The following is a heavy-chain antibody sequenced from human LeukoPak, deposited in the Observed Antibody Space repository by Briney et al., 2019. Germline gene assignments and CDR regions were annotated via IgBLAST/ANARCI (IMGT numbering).Heavy chain of an antibody. CDR2: INDIGST. CDR3: ARGRVGMVRGVIIKGYYYMDV. CDR1: GGSFSGYH. D-gene: IGHD3-10*01. V-gene: IGHV4-34*01. J-gene: IGHJ6*03. Sequence: PSETLSLTCVVSGGSFSGYHWSWIRKRPGQWQDLFCKINDIGSTNYIPSLKSRVTISVDTSKNQFCLKLSSVTAAETAVYYCARGRVGMVRGVIIKGYYYMDVWGKGTTVTVSS.